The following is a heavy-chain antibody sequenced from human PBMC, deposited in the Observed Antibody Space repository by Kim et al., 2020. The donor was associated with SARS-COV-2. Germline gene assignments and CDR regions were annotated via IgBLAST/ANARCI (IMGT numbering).Heavy chain of an antibody. D-gene: IGHD3-22*01. J-gene: IGHJ4*02. CDR3: TGFYDSSTHYTSFDH. CDR1: GLTFANYA. Sequence: GGSLRLSCAVSGLTFANYAMHWVRQAPGKGLEWVAYISYNSAKTGYADSVRGRFTVSRDNANNRLYLQMNSLTSDDTAWYYCTGFYDSSTHYTSFDHWGQGTLVTVSS. CDR2: ISYNSAKT. V-gene: IGHV3-9*01.